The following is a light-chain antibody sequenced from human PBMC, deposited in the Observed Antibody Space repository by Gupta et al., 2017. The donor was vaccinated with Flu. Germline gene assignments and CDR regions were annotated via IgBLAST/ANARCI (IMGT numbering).Light chain of an antibody. V-gene: IGKV2-28*01. Sequence: DIVMTQSPVSLSVTPGEPASISCSSSQSLLHINGNNYLDWYLQRPGQSQQLLISLASTRASGVTERFRGRGQGXDFTLTXSRGEDQDVGVYSGRQTLETTTFGXGTKVEIK. CDR2: LAS. CDR3: RQTLETTT. J-gene: IGKJ3*01. CDR1: QSLLHINGNNY.